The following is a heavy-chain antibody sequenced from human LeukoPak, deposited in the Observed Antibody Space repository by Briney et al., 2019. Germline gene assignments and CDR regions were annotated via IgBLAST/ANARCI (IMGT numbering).Heavy chain of an antibody. CDR2: INPNSGGT. D-gene: IGHD3-9*01. CDR3: ARGGYDSDAFDI. J-gene: IGHJ3*02. Sequence: ASVKVSCKASGGTFSSYDISWVRQAPGQGLEWTGWINPNSGGTNYAQKFQGRVTMTRDTSISTAYMELSRLRSDDTAVYYCARGGYDSDAFDIWGQGTMVTVSS. CDR1: GGTFSSYD. V-gene: IGHV1-2*02.